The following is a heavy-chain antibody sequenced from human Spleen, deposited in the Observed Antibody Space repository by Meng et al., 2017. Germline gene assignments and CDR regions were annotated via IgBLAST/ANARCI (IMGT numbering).Heavy chain of an antibody. CDR2: IYSGGNT. CDR3: ARVRSGEANYYYYAMDV. J-gene: IGHJ6*02. V-gene: IGHV3-66*02. Sequence: GESLKISCAASGFSFSSYEMNWVRQAPGKGLEWVSVIYSGGNTYYADSVKGRFTISRDNSKNTLYLEMNSLRAEDTAVYYCARVRSGEANYYYYAMDVWGQGTTVTVSS. CDR1: GFSFSSYE. D-gene: IGHD7-27*01.